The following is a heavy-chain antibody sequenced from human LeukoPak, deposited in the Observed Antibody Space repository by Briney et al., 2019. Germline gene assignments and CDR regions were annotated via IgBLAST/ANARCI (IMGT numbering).Heavy chain of an antibody. J-gene: IGHJ6*03. CDR2: INHSGST. V-gene: IGHV4-34*01. CDR3: ASGQSWLAYYYMDV. D-gene: IGHD6-19*01. CDR1: GGSFSGYY. Sequence: SETLSLTCAVYGGSFSGYYWSWIRQPPGKGLEWIGEINHSGSTNYNPSLKSRVTISVDTSKNQFSLKLSSVTAADTAVYYCASGQSWLAYYYMDVWGKGTTVTVSS.